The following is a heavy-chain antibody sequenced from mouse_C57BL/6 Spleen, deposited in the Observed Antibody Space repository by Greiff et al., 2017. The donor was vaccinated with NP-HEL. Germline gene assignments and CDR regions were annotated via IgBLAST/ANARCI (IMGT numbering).Heavy chain of an antibody. CDR2: IRLKSDNYAT. D-gene: IGHD1-1*01. CDR3: TPTLPGDYFDY. CDR1: GFTFSNYW. J-gene: IGHJ2*01. Sequence: EVKLVESGGGLVQPGGSMKLSCVASGFTFSNYWMNWVRQSPEKGLEWVAQIRLKSDNYATHYAESVKGRFTISRDDSKSSVYLQMNNLRAEDTGIYYCTPTLPGDYFDYWGQGTTLTVSS. V-gene: IGHV6-3*01.